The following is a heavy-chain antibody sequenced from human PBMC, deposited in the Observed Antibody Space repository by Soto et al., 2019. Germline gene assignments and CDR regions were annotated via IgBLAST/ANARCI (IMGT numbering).Heavy chain of an antibody. CDR3: ARHRPGSGGSCYDY. J-gene: IGHJ4*02. V-gene: IGHV4-59*08. D-gene: IGHD2-15*01. Sequence: QVQLQESGPGLVKPSETLSLTCTVSGGSISSYYWSWIRQPPGKGLEWIGYIYYSGSTNYNPSLKSRVTSSVDTSKNQFSLKLSSVTAADTAVYYCARHRPGSGGSCYDYWGQGTLVTVSS. CDR1: GGSISSYY. CDR2: IYYSGST.